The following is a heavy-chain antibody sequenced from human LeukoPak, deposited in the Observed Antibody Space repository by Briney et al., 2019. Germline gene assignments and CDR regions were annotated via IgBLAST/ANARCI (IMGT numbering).Heavy chain of an antibody. V-gene: IGHV4-30-2*01. CDR2: IYHSGST. J-gene: IGHJ4*02. D-gene: IGHD2-2*01. Sequence: SETLSLTCAVSGGSISSGGYSWSWIRQPPGKGLEWIGYIYHSGSTYYNPSLKSRVTISVDRSKNQLSLKLSSVTAADTAVYYCARGLSTSRRYFDYWGQGTLVTVSS. CDR3: ARGLSTSRRYFDY. CDR1: GGSISSGGYS.